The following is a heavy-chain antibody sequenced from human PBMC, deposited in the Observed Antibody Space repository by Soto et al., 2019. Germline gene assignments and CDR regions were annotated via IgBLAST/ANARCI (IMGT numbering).Heavy chain of an antibody. Sequence: GGSLRLSCAASGFSFSDYAMHWIRQAPGKGLEWVAVVWSNGNSKYYSDSVEGRFTVSRDSSKNTLYLHMNNLNAGDTALYFCAKDREGTGYNFDYWGQGXLVTVYS. CDR1: GFSFSDYA. CDR2: VWSNGNSK. J-gene: IGHJ4*02. V-gene: IGHV3-33*06. CDR3: AKDREGTGYNFDY. D-gene: IGHD5-18*01.